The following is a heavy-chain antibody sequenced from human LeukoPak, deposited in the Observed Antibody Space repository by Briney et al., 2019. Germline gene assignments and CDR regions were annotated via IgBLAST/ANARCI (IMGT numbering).Heavy chain of an antibody. CDR2: IYSGGST. Sequence: GGSLRLSCAASGFTVSSNYMSWVRQAPGKGLEWVSVIYSGGSTYYADSVKGRFTISRDKSKNTLYLQMNSLRAEDTAVYYCAKGVGYDSSSYYSNYWGQGTLVTVSS. J-gene: IGHJ4*02. D-gene: IGHD3-22*01. CDR1: GFTVSSNY. V-gene: IGHV3-53*01. CDR3: AKGVGYDSSSYYSNY.